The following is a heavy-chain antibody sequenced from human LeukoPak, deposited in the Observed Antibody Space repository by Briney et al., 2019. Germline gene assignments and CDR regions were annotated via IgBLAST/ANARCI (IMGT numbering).Heavy chain of an antibody. Sequence: GGSLRLSCAASGFTFSSYSMNWVRQAPGKGLEWVSAISGSGGSTYYADSVKGRFTISRDNSKNTLYLQMNSLRAEDTAVYYCAKDDYGDHLLDYWGQGTLVTVSS. CDR1: GFTFSSYS. CDR3: AKDDYGDHLLDY. CDR2: ISGSGGST. D-gene: IGHD4-17*01. J-gene: IGHJ4*02. V-gene: IGHV3-23*01.